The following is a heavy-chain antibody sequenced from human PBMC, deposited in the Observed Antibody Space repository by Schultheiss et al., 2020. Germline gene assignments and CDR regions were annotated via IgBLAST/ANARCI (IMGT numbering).Heavy chain of an antibody. V-gene: IGHV6-1*01. CDR1: GDSVSSNSSA. CDR2: TYYRSKWYN. J-gene: IGHJ4*02. D-gene: IGHD4-17*01. Sequence: LRLSCAISGDSVSSNSSAWNWIRQSPSRGLEWLGRTYYRSKWYNDYAVSVKSRITINPDTSKNQFSLQLNSVTPEDTAVYYCARALYTYGDPRNPYFDYWGQGTLVTVSS. CDR3: ARALYTYGDPRNPYFDY.